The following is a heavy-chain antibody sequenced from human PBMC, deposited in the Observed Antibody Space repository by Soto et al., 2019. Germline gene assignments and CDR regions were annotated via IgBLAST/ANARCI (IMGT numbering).Heavy chain of an antibody. CDR3: ASREEWIQLWLGSSGGAFDI. CDR1: GFSFSLYG. Sequence: HPGGSLRLSCAASGFSFSLYGMHWVRQAPGKGLEWVAVIWYDGSKKYYADSVKGRFTISRDNSKNTLYLQMNSLRAEDTAVYYCASREEWIQLWLGSSGGAFDIWGQGTMVTVSS. V-gene: IGHV3-33*01. D-gene: IGHD5-18*01. CDR2: IWYDGSKK. J-gene: IGHJ3*02.